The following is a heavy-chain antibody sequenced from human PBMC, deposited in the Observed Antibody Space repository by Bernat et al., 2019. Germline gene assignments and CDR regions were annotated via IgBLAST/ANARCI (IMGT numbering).Heavy chain of an antibody. D-gene: IGHD3-10*01. J-gene: IGHJ6*02. CDR3: ARVPGGSGSYRRKQKNYYYYYGMDV. CDR2: INHSGST. CDR1: GGSFSGYY. V-gene: IGHV4-34*01. Sequence: QVQLQQWGAGLLKPSETLSLTCAVYGGSFSGYYWSWIRQPPGKGLEWIGEINHSGSTNYNPSLKSRVTISVDTSKNQFSLKLSSVTAADTAVYYCARVPGGSGSYRRKQKNYYYYYGMDVWGQGTTVTVSS.